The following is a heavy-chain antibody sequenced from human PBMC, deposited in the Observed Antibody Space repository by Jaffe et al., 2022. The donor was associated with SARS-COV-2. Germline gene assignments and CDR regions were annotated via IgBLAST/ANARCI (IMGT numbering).Heavy chain of an antibody. CDR1: GGSISSGRYY. D-gene: IGHD2-21*02. V-gene: IGHV4-61*02. Sequence: QVQLQESGPGLAKPSQTLSLTCTVSGGSISSGRYYWSWIRQPAGKGLEWIGRINTSGSTNYNPSLKSRVTISLDTSKNQFSLRVSSVTAADTAVYYCAREAVVTAIQGYFYSGMDVWGQGTTATVSS. CDR3: AREAVVTAIQGYFYSGMDV. J-gene: IGHJ6*02. CDR2: INTSGST.